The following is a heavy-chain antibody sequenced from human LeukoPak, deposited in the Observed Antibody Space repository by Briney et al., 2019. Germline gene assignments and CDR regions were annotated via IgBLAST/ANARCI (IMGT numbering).Heavy chain of an antibody. CDR3: ARGSSGWLGSYYYYMDV. CDR2: ISAYNGNT. CDR1: GYTFTSYG. D-gene: IGHD6-19*01. Sequence: ASVKVSCKASGYTFTSYGISWVRQAPGQGLEWMGWISAYNGNTNHAQKLQGRVTMTTDTSTSTAYMELRSLRSDDTAVYYCARGSSGWLGSYYYYMDVWGKGTTVTVSS. V-gene: IGHV1-18*01. J-gene: IGHJ6*03.